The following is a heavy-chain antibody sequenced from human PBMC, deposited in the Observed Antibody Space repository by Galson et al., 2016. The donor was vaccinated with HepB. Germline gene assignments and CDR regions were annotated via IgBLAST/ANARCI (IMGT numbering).Heavy chain of an antibody. V-gene: IGHV3-33*08. CDR2: ISYDGNSR. Sequence: SLRLSCATSGFTFNNYGINWVRQAPGKGLEWVAVISYDGNSRHYADAVKGRFTISRDSSTNTVYLQMNSLRADDTAVYFCARDRGLLRYYYGMDVWGQGTTVTVSS. CDR3: ARDRGLLRYYYGMDV. J-gene: IGHJ6*02. D-gene: IGHD4-17*01. CDR1: GFTFNNYG.